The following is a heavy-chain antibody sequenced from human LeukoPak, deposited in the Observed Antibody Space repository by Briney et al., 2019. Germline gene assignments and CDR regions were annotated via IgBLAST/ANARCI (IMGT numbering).Heavy chain of an antibody. CDR2: IHYSGST. Sequence: SETLCLTCTASGDSIGRYDWSWIRQPPGKGLEWIGDIHYSGSTNSNPSLKSRVTISVDTSKNQFSLILRSVTAADTAVYYCARGLYGAAAGTHWGQGSQVTVSS. CDR1: GDSIGRYD. V-gene: IGHV4-59*01. CDR3: ARGLYGAAAGTH. D-gene: IGHD6-13*01. J-gene: IGHJ1*01.